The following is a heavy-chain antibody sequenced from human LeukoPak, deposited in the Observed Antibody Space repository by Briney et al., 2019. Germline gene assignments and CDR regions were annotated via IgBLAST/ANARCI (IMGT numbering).Heavy chain of an antibody. CDR2: IYGGGST. V-gene: IGHV3-53*01. D-gene: IGHD3-22*01. Sequence: PGGSLRLSFAASGFTVSSIHMSWVRQAPGKGLEWVSVIYGGGSTYYADSVKGRFTISRDNSKYTLYLQMISLRAEDTAVYYCARGSGYYLGNYWGQGTLVTVSS. CDR1: GFTVSSIH. CDR3: ARGSGYYLGNY. J-gene: IGHJ4*02.